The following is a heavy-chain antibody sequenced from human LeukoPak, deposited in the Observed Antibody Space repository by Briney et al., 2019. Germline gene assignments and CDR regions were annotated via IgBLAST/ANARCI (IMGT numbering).Heavy chain of an antibody. Sequence: ARGSLRLSCAASGFTFSDYYMSWIRQAPGKGLEWVSYISSSGSTIYYADSVKGRFTISRDNAKNSLYLQMNSLRAEDTAVYYCARGGGDCTNGVCYNYWYFDLWGRGTLVTVSS. CDR3: ARGGGDCTNGVCYNYWYFDL. D-gene: IGHD2-8*01. CDR1: GFTFSDYY. V-gene: IGHV3-11*01. J-gene: IGHJ2*01. CDR2: ISSSGSTI.